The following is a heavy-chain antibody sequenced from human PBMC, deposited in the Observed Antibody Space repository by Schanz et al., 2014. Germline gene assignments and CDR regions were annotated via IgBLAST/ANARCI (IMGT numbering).Heavy chain of an antibody. J-gene: IGHJ4*02. V-gene: IGHV3-23*04. CDR1: GFSFGTYA. CDR3: ARDNRYYLFDY. Sequence: EVQLVQSGGGLVQPGGSLRLSCAASGFSFGTYAMSWVRQAPGKGLLWVSSISGTGGDDTYYADSVKGRFTISRDNSKNTLYLQLGSLSAEDTAVYFCARDNRYYLFDYWGQGALVTVSS. CDR2: ISGTGGDDT. D-gene: IGHD3-16*02.